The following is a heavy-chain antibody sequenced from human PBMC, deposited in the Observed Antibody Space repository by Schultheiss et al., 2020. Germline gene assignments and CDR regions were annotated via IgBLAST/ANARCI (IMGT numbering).Heavy chain of an antibody. CDR2: MYYSGST. CDR3: ARAPPWGVMGRYYYYGMDV. V-gene: IGHV4-39*01. CDR1: GGSISSNSYY. J-gene: IGHJ6*02. D-gene: IGHD3-16*01. Sequence: SETLSLTCTVSGGSISSNSYYWGWIRQPPGKGLEWIGSMYYSGSTYYNPSLKSRVTISVDMSKNQFSLKLSSVTAADTAVYYCARAPPWGVMGRYYYYGMDVWGQGTTVTVS.